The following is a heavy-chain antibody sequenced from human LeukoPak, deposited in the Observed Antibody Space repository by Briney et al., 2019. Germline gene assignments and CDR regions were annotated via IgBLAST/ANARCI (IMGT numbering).Heavy chain of an antibody. J-gene: IGHJ3*02. Sequence: ASVKVSCKASGGTFSSYAISWVRQAPGQGLEWMGGIIPIFGTANYAQKFQGRVTITADESTSTAHMELSSLRSEDTAVYYCSTRRGGYSYGYVVDAFDIWGQGTMVTVSS. CDR3: STRRGGYSYGYVVDAFDI. V-gene: IGHV1-69*13. CDR1: GGTFSSYA. CDR2: IIPIFGTA. D-gene: IGHD5-18*01.